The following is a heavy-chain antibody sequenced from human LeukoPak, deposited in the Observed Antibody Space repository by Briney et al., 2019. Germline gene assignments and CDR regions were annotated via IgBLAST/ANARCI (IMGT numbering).Heavy chain of an antibody. CDR1: GFTFDDYA. D-gene: IGHD3-22*01. Sequence: GGSLRLSCAAPGFTFDDYAMHWVRQAPGKGLKWVSGISWNSGSIGYADSVKGRFTISRDNAKNSLYLQMNSLRAEDTALYYCAKDTLYYYDSSGYLGPVDYWGQGTLVTVSS. V-gene: IGHV3-9*01. CDR3: AKDTLYYYDSSGYLGPVDY. CDR2: ISWNSGSI. J-gene: IGHJ4*02.